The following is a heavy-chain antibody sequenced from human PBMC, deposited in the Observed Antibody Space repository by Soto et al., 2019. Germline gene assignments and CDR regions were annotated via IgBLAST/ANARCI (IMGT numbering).Heavy chain of an antibody. CDR1: GYTFTSYA. CDR3: ARLSTPYCGGDCFGNYFDY. Sequence: ASVKVSCKASGYTFTSYAMHWVRQAPGQRLEWTGWINAGNGNTKYSQKFQGRVTITRDTSASTAYMELSSLRSEDTAVYYCARLSTPYCGGDCFGNYFDYWGQGTLVTVSS. D-gene: IGHD2-21*02. J-gene: IGHJ4*02. V-gene: IGHV1-3*01. CDR2: INAGNGNT.